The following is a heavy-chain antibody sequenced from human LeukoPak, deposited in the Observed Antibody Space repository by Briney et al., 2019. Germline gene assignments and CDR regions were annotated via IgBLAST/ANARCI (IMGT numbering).Heavy chain of an antibody. Sequence: GRSLRLSCAASGFTFSSYAMHWVRQAPGKGLEWVAVISYDGSNKYYADSVKGRFTISRDNSKNTLYLQMNSLRAEDTAVYYCAREIKDYGMDVWGQGTTVTVSS. J-gene: IGHJ6*02. CDR1: GFTFSSYA. CDR3: AREIKDYGMDV. CDR2: ISYDGSNK. V-gene: IGHV3-30-3*01.